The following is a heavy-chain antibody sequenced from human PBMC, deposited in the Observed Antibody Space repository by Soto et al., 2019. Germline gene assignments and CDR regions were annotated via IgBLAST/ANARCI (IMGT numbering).Heavy chain of an antibody. CDR1: GYTFTSYD. CDR3: ARDYYDSSGYSDAFDI. J-gene: IGHJ3*02. Sequence: ASVKVSCKASGYTFTSYDINWVRQATGQGLEWMGWMNPNSGNTNYAQKLQGRVTMTTDTSTSTAYMELRSLRSDDTAVYYCARDYYDSSGYSDAFDIWGQGTMVTVSS. V-gene: IGHV1-18*01. D-gene: IGHD3-22*01. CDR2: MNPNSGNT.